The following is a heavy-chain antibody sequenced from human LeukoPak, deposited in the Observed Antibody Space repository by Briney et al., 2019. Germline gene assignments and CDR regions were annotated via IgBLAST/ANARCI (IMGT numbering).Heavy chain of an antibody. CDR2: IYYSGST. V-gene: IGHV4-59*08. CDR3: ARGGATGWPLSWFDP. J-gene: IGHJ5*02. Sequence: SETLSLTCTVSGGSISTYSWSWIRQPPGKGLEWIGYIYYSGSTNYNPSLNSQVTISVDTSKNQFSLKLTSMTAADTAVYYCARGGATGWPLSWFDPWGQGTLVTVSS. CDR1: GGSISTYS. D-gene: IGHD1-26*01.